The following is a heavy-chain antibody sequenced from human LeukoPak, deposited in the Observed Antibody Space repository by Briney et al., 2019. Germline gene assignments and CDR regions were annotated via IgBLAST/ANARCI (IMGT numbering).Heavy chain of an antibody. CDR3: ARRRAAAGVYYFDY. CDR2: IKTDGSST. D-gene: IGHD6-13*01. J-gene: IGHJ4*02. Sequence: PGGSLRLSCAGSGFPFSSYWMHWVRQAPGKGLVWVSRIKTDGSSTDYADSVKGRFTISRDNAKNTLYLQMNSLRAEDTAVYYCARRRAAAGVYYFDYWGQGTLVTVSS. V-gene: IGHV3-74*01. CDR1: GFPFSSYW.